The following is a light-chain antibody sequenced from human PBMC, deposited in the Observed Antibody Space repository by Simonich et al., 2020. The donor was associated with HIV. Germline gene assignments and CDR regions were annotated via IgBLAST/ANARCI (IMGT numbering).Light chain of an antibody. CDR2: CNS. V-gene: IGLV1-40*01. CDR1: SSNIGAGYD. J-gene: IGLJ2*01. CDR3: QSYDSSLSGYVV. Sequence: QSVLTQPPSVSGAPGQRVTISCTGSSSNIGAGYDVHWYQQLPGTAPKLLIECNSKRPSGVPDRFSGSKSGTSASLAITGLQAEDEADYYCQSYDSSLSGYVVFGGGTKLTVL.